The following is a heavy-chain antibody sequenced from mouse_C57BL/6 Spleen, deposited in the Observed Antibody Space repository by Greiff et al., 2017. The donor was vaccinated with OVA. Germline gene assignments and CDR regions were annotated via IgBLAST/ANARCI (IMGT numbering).Heavy chain of an antibody. J-gene: IGHJ4*01. CDR1: GYTFTSYW. CDR2: IDPTSGGT. CDR3: ARPNWDEDYAMDY. V-gene: IGHV1-72*01. D-gene: IGHD4-1*01. Sequence: QVQLQQPGAELVKPGASVKLSCKASGYTFTSYWMHWVKQRPGRGLEWIGRIDPTSGGTKYNEKFKGKATLTVDKPSSTAYMQLSSLTSEDSAVYYCARPNWDEDYAMDYWGQGTSVTVSS.